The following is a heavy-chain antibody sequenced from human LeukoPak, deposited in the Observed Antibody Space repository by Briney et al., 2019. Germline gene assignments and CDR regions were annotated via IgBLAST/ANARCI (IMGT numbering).Heavy chain of an antibody. CDR3: AKDGRGIAVAPTYYFDY. CDR1: GFTFSNYA. D-gene: IGHD6-19*01. Sequence: GGSLRLSCAASGFTFSNYAVSWVRQAPGKGLEWVSAISGSGGNTYYADSVKGRFTISRDNARNTLYLQMNSLRAEDTAVYYCAKDGRGIAVAPTYYFDYWGQGTLVTVSS. CDR2: ISGSGGNT. V-gene: IGHV3-23*01. J-gene: IGHJ4*02.